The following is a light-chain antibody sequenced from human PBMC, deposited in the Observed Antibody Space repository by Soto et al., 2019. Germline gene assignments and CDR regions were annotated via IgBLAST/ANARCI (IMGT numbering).Light chain of an antibody. CDR3: QQYYNWPPFT. CDR2: GAS. Sequence: EIVMTQSPATLSVSPGQRVTLSCRASQSVGSSLAWYQQKPGQAPRLLIYGASTRATGIPARFSGSGSGTAFTLTISSLQSEDFVNYYCQQYYNWPPFTFGQGTKLEIK. J-gene: IGKJ2*01. CDR1: QSVGSS. V-gene: IGKV3-15*01.